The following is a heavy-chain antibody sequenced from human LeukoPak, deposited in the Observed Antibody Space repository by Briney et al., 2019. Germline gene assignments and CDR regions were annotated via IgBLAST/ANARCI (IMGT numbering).Heavy chain of an antibody. V-gene: IGHV3-23*01. CDR1: GVSFRNYA. Sequence: GGSLRLSCAASGVSFRNYAMTWVRQAPGKELHWVSAISGSGGNTYYADSVKGRFTVSRDNAKNSLYLQMNSLRAEDTAVYYCARESKAAAGRGGYFDYWGQGTLVTASS. D-gene: IGHD6-13*01. CDR2: ISGSGGNT. J-gene: IGHJ4*02. CDR3: ARESKAAAGRGGYFDY.